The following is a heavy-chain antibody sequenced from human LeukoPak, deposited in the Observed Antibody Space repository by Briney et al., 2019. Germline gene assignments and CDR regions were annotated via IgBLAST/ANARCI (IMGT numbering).Heavy chain of an antibody. D-gene: IGHD5-18*01. CDR1: GCTFSSYS. V-gene: IGHV3-53*01. Sequence: PGGSLRLSCAASGCTFSSYSMNWVREAPGKGLEWVSVFYSGGSTFYADSVKGRFTMSRDNSKNTLDLQMNSLRDDDTAVYYCASGFNFGRFENWGQGTLVTVSS. CDR3: ASGFNFGRFEN. J-gene: IGHJ4*02. CDR2: FYSGGST.